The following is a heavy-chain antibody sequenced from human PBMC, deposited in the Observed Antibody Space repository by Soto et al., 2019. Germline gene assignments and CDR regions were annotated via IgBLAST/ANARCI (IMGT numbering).Heavy chain of an antibody. CDR2: IYPGDSDT. CDR1: GYSFTSYW. J-gene: IGHJ3*02. D-gene: IGHD2-15*01. Sequence: EVQLVQSGAEVKKPGESLKISCKGSGYSFTSYWIGWVRQMPGKGLEWMGIIYPGDSDTRYSPSFQGQVTISADKSISTAYLQWSSLKASDTAMYYCASRVGYCSGGSCLDAFDIWGQGTMVTVSS. CDR3: ASRVGYCSGGSCLDAFDI. V-gene: IGHV5-51*01.